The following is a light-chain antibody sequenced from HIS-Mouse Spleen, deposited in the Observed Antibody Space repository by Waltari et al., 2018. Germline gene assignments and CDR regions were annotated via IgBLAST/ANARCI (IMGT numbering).Light chain of an antibody. CDR2: DAS. J-gene: IGKJ2*01. CDR1: QSVSSY. CDR3: QQRSNWPYT. Sequence: EIVFTQSPATLSLSPGERASQSVSSYFAWYQQKPGQAPRLLIYDASNRATGIPARFSGSGSGTDFTLTIRSLETEDFAVYYCQQRSNWPYTFGQGTKLEIK. V-gene: IGKV3-11*01.